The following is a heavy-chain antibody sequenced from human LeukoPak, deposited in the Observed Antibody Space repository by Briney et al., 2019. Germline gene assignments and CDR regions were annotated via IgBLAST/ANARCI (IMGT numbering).Heavy chain of an antibody. CDR3: ARVGLGVWFDP. V-gene: IGHV4-61*01. Sequence: PSETLSLTCTVSGGSVSSGSYYWSWIRQPPGKGLEWIGYIYYSGSTNYNPSLKSRVTISVDTSKNQFSLKLSSVTAADTAVYYCARVGLGVWFDPGAREPWSPSPQ. D-gene: IGHD2-8*01. CDR1: GGSVSSGSYY. CDR2: IYYSGST. J-gene: IGHJ5*02.